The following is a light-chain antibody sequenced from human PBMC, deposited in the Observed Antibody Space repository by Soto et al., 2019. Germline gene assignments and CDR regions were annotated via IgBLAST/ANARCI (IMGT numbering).Light chain of an antibody. CDR2: TLS. CDR1: QSPFDSDDGNTS. J-gene: IGKJ1*01. CDR3: QQYGSSGT. Sequence: DLVMTQTPLSLPVTPGESASISSSPSQSPFDSDDGNTSLDWYLQKPGQSPQLLIYTLSYRASGVPDRSSGSGSGTDFTLTISRLEPEDFAVYYCQQYGSSGTFGQGTKVDIK. V-gene: IGKV2-40*01.